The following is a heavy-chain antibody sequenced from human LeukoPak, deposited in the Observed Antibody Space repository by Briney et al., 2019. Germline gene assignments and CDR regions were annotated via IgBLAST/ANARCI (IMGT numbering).Heavy chain of an antibody. V-gene: IGHV4-59*01. J-gene: IGHJ4*02. CDR1: GGSISSYY. Sequence: SETLSLTCTVSGGSISSYYWSWIRQPPGKGLEWIGYIYYSGSTNYNPSLRSRVTISVDTSKNQFSLKLSSVTAADTAVYYCARGIAAAGNTDYLDYWGQGTLVTVSS. CDR3: ARGIAAAGNTDYLDY. D-gene: IGHD6-13*01. CDR2: IYYSGST.